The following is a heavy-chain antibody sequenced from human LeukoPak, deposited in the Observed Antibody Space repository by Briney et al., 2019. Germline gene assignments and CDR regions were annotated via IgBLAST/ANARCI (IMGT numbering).Heavy chain of an antibody. CDR1: GYTFTSYD. CDR2: MNPNSGNT. J-gene: IGHJ4*02. Sequence: ASVKVSCKASGYTFTSYDINWVRQATGQGLEWMGWMNPNSGNTGYAQKFQGRVTMTRNTSMSTAYMELSSLRSEDTAVYYCASGDVFHWLREDYWGQRTLVTVSS. D-gene: IGHD5-12*01. CDR3: ASGDVFHWLREDY. V-gene: IGHV1-8*01.